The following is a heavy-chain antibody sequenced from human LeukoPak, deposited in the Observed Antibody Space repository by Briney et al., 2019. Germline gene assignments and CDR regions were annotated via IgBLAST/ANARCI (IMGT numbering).Heavy chain of an antibody. CDR1: GFTFSSYA. V-gene: IGHV3-23*01. CDR2: ISGSGGST. J-gene: IGHJ4*02. Sequence: PGGSLRLSCAASGFTFSSYAMSWVRQAPGKGLEWVSAISGSGGSTYYADSVKGRFTISRDNSKNTLYLHMDSLRVDDTAVYFCARDSGGSPFDYWGQGALVTVSS. D-gene: IGHD1-26*01. CDR3: ARDSGGSPFDY.